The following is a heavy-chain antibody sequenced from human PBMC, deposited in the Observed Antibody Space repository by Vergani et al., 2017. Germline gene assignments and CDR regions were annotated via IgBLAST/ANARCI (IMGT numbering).Heavy chain of an antibody. D-gene: IGHD3-22*01. CDR3: ARKHISNYYDSSGYYYRGYYYGMDV. V-gene: IGHV3-11*01. CDR1: GFTFSDYY. J-gene: IGHJ6*02. Sequence: QVQLVESGGGLVKPGGSLRLSCAASGFTFSDYYMSWIRQAPGKGLEWVSYISSSGRTIYYADSVKGRFTLSRDNAKNSLYLQMNSLRAEDTAVYYCARKHISNYYDSSGYYYRGYYYGMDVWGQG. CDR2: ISSSGRTI.